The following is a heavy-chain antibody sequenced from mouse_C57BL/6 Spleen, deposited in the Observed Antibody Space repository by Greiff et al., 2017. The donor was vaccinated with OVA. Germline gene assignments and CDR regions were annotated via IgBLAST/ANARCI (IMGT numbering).Heavy chain of an antibody. CDR2: IDPENGDT. CDR3: STALYYGSSYDY. Sequence: EVKLMESGAELVRPGASVKLSCTASGFNIKDDYMHWVKQRPEQGLEWIGWIDPENGDTEYASKFQGKATITADTSSNTAYLQLSSLTSEDTAVYYCSTALYYGSSYDYWGQGTTLTVSS. D-gene: IGHD1-1*01. CDR1: GFNIKDDY. J-gene: IGHJ2*01. V-gene: IGHV14-4*01.